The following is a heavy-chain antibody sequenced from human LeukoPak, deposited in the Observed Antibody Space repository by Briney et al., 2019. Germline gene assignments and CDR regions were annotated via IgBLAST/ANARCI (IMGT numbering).Heavy chain of an antibody. J-gene: IGHJ6*03. CDR3: AREGTDQYYYYYMDV. V-gene: IGHV4-59*11. CDR2: IYYSGST. Sequence: SETLSLTCTVSGGSIRSHYWSWIRQPPGKGLEWIGYIYYSGSTNYHPSLKSRVTISLDTSKNQFSLKLSSVTAADTVVYYCAREGTDQYYYYYMDVWGKGTTVTVSS. CDR1: GGSIRSHY. D-gene: IGHD3-10*01.